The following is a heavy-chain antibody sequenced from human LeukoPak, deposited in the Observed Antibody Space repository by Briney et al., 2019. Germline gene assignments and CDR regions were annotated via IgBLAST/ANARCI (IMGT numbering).Heavy chain of an antibody. Sequence: SVKVSCKASGGTFSSYAISWVRQAPGQGLEWMGRIIPILGIANYAQKFQGRVTITADKSTSTAYMELSSLRSEDTAVYYCATGALKTGTPVDYWGQGTLVTVSS. CDR3: ATGALKTGTPVDY. CDR1: GGTFSSYA. D-gene: IGHD1-1*01. V-gene: IGHV1-69*04. J-gene: IGHJ4*02. CDR2: IIPILGIA.